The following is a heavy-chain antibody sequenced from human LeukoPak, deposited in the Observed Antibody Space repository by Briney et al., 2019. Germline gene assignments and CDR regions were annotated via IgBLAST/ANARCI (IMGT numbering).Heavy chain of an antibody. CDR2: INSDGSST. V-gene: IGHV3-74*01. Sequence: PGGSLRLSCAASGFTFSSYWMHWVRHAPGKGLVWVSRINSDGSSTIYADSVKGRFTISRDNAKNTLYLQMNSLRAEDTAVYYCARGGNLLRYYYGMDVWGKGTTVTVSS. CDR1: GFTFSSYW. J-gene: IGHJ6*04. CDR3: ARGGNLLRYYYGMDV. D-gene: IGHD4-23*01.